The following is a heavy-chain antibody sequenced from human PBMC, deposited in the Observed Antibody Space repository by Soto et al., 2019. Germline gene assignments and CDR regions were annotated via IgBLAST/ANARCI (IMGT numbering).Heavy chain of an antibody. CDR1: GYTFTRYG. V-gene: IGHV1-18*01. J-gene: IGHJ6*02. Sequence: ASVKGSCKTSGYTFTRYGVSWVRQAPGQGLEWMGWISAYNGNTNYAQNVQGRVTLTTDTSTSTAYMELRSLGSNDTAIYYCAMVDVYVTPSPQDVWGQGTTVTVSS. CDR2: ISAYNGNT. CDR3: AMVDVYVTPSPQDV. D-gene: IGHD3-16*01.